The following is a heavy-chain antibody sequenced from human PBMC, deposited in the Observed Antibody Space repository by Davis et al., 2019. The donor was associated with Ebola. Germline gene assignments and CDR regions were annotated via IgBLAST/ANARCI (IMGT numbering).Heavy chain of an antibody. J-gene: IGHJ4*02. Sequence: SETLSLTCAVYGGSFSGYYWSWIRQPPGKGLEWIGEINHSGSTNYNPSLKSRVTISVDTSKNQFSLKLSSVTAADTAVYYCARASYGGNSGLRYWGQGNLVTVSS. CDR1: GGSFSGYY. CDR3: ARASYGGNSGLRY. CDR2: INHSGST. V-gene: IGHV4-34*01. D-gene: IGHD4-23*01.